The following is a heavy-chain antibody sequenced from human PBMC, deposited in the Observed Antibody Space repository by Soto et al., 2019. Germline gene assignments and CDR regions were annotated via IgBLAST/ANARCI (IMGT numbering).Heavy chain of an antibody. J-gene: IGHJ6*02. D-gene: IGHD1-26*01. CDR1: GYSFTSYW. V-gene: IGHV5-10-1*04. CDR2: IDPSDSYT. CDR3: ARLSGSYVNLYYYYGMDV. Sequence: PGESLKISCKGSGYSFTSYWISWVRQMPGKGLEWMGRIDPSDSYTNYSPSFQGQVTISADKSISTAYLQWSSLKASDTAMYYCARLSGSYVNLYYYYGMDVWGQGTTVTVSS.